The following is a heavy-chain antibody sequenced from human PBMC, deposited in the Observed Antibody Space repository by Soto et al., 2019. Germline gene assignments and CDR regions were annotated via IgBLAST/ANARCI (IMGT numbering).Heavy chain of an antibody. CDR1: GFTFSSYA. Sequence: PGGSLRLSCAASGFTFSSYAMHWVRQAPGKGLEWVAVISYDGSNKYYADSVKGRFTISRDNSKKTLYLQMNSLRAEDTAVYYCARGSPHGDFDYWGQGTLVTVSS. J-gene: IGHJ4*02. CDR2: ISYDGSNK. V-gene: IGHV3-30-3*01. D-gene: IGHD4-17*01. CDR3: ARGSPHGDFDY.